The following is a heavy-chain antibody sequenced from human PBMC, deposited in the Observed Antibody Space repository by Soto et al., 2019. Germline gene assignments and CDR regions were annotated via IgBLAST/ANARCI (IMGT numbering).Heavy chain of an antibody. Sequence: QVHLLQSGAEVKKPGASVKVSCKASGYGFTSYHLHWVRQAPGKGPEWMGIIKPGAGSTSYAEQFRGRLSMTRDTSTSTVYMQLNNLRSEDTAVYYCARELATKTLDAFDIWGQGTMVIVSS. V-gene: IGHV1-46*01. CDR3: ARELATKTLDAFDI. J-gene: IGHJ3*02. CDR2: IKPGAGST. CDR1: GYGFTSYH.